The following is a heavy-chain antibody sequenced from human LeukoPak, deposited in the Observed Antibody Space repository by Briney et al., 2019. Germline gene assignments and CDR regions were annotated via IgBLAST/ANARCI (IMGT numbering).Heavy chain of an antibody. J-gene: IGHJ4*02. CDR3: ARFWVWGGSEKYYYDSSGYFFDY. D-gene: IGHD3-22*01. V-gene: IGHV1-3*01. CDR1: GYTFTGYA. CDR2: INAGNGNT. Sequence: ASVKVSCKASGYTFTGYAIHWVRQAPGQRLEWMGWINAGNGNTKYSQKFQGRVTVTRDTSASTAYMELSSLRSEDTAVYYCARFWVWGGSEKYYYDSSGYFFDYWGQGTLVTVSS.